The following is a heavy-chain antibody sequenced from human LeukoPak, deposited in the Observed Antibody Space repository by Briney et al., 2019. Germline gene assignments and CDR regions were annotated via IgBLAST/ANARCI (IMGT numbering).Heavy chain of an antibody. CDR1: GFTFSSYA. CDR3: AKDLVAIRYCSGGSCYLFDY. V-gene: IGHV3-23*01. D-gene: IGHD2-15*01. CDR2: ISDSGGST. J-gene: IGHJ4*02. Sequence: GGSLRLTCAASGFTFSSYAMSWVRQAPGKGLEWVSAISDSGGSTYYADSVKGWFTISRDNSKNTLYLQMNSLRAEDTAVYYCAKDLVAIRYCSGGSCYLFDYWGQGTLVTVS.